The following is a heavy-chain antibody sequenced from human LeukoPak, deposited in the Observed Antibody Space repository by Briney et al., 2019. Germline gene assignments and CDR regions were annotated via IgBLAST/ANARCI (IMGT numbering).Heavy chain of an antibody. D-gene: IGHD3-16*01. V-gene: IGHV3-23*01. J-gene: IGHJ4*02. CDR1: GFTFSSYA. CDR2: ISGSGGST. Sequence: GGSLRLSCAASGFTFSSYAMSWVRQAPGKGLEWVSAISGSGGSTYYADSVKGRFTISRDNAKNSLYLQMNSLRAEDTAVYYCARLRGEARDYWGQGTLVTVSS. CDR3: ARLRGEARDY.